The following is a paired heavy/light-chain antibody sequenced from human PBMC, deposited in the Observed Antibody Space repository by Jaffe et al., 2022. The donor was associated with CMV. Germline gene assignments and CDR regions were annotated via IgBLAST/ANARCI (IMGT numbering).Light chain of an antibody. CDR1: KLGNKY. Sequence: SYELTQAPSMSVSPGQTATITCSGDKLGNKYVSWYQQKPGQSPVLVIFQDSKRPSGIPERFSASNSGNTATLTISGTQPMDEADYYCQAWDINTAVFGGGTKVTVL. J-gene: IGLJ2*01. V-gene: IGLV3-1*01. CDR2: QDS. CDR3: QAWDINTAV.
Heavy chain of an antibody. D-gene: IGHD3-16*01. CDR1: GFTFSSYA. CDR3: ARAAAIPLAVDPMGVHWSFDI. Sequence: DVQLLESGGGLVQPGGSLRLSCAASGFTFSSYAMTWVRQAPGKGLEWVSIISGAGDATYYADSVKGRFTISRDNSKNVLYLQMGSLRAEETALYYCARAAAIPLAVDPMGVHWSFDIWGRGTLVAVSS. J-gene: IGHJ2*01. CDR2: ISGAGDAT. V-gene: IGHV3-23*01.